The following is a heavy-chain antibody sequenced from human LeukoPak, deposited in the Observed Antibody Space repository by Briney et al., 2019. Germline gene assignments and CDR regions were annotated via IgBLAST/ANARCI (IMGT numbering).Heavy chain of an antibody. J-gene: IGHJ4*02. CDR3: ARRGYCSAGSCYSGDY. V-gene: IGHV5-51*01. CDR1: GYSFTSYW. CDR2: IYPGDSDT. D-gene: IGHD2-15*01. Sequence: GESLKISCKGSGYSFTSYWIGWVRQMPGKGLEWMGIIYPGDSDTRYSPSFQGQVTISADKSISTAYLQWSSLKASDTAMYYCARRGYCSAGSCYSGDYWGQGTLVTVSS.